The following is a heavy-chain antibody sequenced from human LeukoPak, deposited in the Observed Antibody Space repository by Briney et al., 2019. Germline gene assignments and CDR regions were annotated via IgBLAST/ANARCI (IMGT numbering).Heavy chain of an antibody. D-gene: IGHD6-6*01. V-gene: IGHV3-48*01. CDR2: ISSSSSTI. CDR3: ARVHRVIAARPGWFDP. Sequence: GGSLRLSCAASGFAFSSYSMNWVRQAPGKGLEWVSYISSSSSTIYYADSVKGRFTISRDNAKNSLYLQMNSLRAEDTAVYYCARVHRVIAARPGWFDPWGQGTLVTVSS. J-gene: IGHJ5*02. CDR1: GFAFSSYS.